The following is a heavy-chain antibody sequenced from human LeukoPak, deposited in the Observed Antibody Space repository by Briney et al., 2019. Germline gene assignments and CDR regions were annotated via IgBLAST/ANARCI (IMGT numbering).Heavy chain of an antibody. CDR3: ARDPMITFGVYYFDY. CDR2: ISSSSSYI. J-gene: IGHJ4*02. Sequence: GGSLRLSCAASGFTFSSYSMNWVRQAPGKGLEWVSSISSSSSYIYYADSVKGRFTISRDNAKNSQYLQMNSLRAEDTAVYYCARDPMITFGVYYFDYWGQGTLVTVSS. CDR1: GFTFSSYS. V-gene: IGHV3-21*01. D-gene: IGHD3-16*01.